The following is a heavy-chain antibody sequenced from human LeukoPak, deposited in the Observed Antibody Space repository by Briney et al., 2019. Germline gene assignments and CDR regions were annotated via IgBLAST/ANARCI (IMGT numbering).Heavy chain of an antibody. Sequence: GGSLRLSCAASGFTFSSDAMSWVGQPPGERVQGWFAISGSGGSSYYEDSVKGRVTISRDKSKNTLYLLMNSLTAEDTAVYYCAHISSSWTDYWGQGTLVTVSS. CDR1: GFTFSSDA. CDR3: AHISSSWTDY. V-gene: IGHV3-23*01. J-gene: IGHJ4*02. D-gene: IGHD6-13*01. CDR2: ISGSGGSS.